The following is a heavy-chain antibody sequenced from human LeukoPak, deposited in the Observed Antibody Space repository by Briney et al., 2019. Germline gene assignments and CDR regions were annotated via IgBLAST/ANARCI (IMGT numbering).Heavy chain of an antibody. D-gene: IGHD3-10*02. CDR2: ISGSGGRI. CDR3: ARGTMFPYYFDY. CDR1: GFTFSSYA. J-gene: IGHJ4*01. V-gene: IGHV3-23*01. Sequence: GGSLRLSCAASGFTFSSYAMSWVRQAPGKGLEWVSAISGSGGRIYYGASVKGRFTISRDNSKNTLNLQMNSLRAEDTAVYYCARGTMFPYYFDYWGQGTLVTVSS.